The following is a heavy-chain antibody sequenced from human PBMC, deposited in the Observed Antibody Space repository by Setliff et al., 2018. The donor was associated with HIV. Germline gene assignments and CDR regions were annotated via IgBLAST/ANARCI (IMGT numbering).Heavy chain of an antibody. J-gene: IGHJ4*02. CDR3: AKISGTFRYIDC. CDR2: IPSNSEYT. CDR1: GFTFSSYA. V-gene: IGHV3-23*01. Sequence: GGSLRLSCAASGFTFSSYAMSWVRQAPGKGLEWVSTIPSNSEYTIYADSVEGRFTISRDNSKNTLYLQMSSLRAEDTAMYYCAKISGTFRYIDCWGQGTLVTVSS. D-gene: IGHD1-20*01.